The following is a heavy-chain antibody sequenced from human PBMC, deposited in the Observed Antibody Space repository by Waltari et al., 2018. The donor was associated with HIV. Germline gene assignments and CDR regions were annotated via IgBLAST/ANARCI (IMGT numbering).Heavy chain of an antibody. CDR1: GYTFTGYY. D-gene: IGHD3-22*01. CDR2: INPNSGGT. V-gene: IGHV1-2*02. Sequence: QVQLVQSGAEVKKPGASVKVSCKASGYTFTGYYMHWVRQAPGQGLEWMGWINPNSGGTNYAQKVQGRVTMTRDTSISTAYMELSRLRSDDTALYYCARAQYYYDSSGYYYGDYGMDVWGQGTTVTVSS. CDR3: ARAQYYYDSSGYYYGDYGMDV. J-gene: IGHJ6*02.